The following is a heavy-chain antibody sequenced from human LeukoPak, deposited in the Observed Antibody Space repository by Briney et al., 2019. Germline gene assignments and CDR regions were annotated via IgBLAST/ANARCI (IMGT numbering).Heavy chain of an antibody. Sequence: PSETLSLTCTVSGGSVSSGSYYWSWLRQPPGTGLEWIGYIYYSGSTNYNPSLKSRVTISVDTSKNQFSLKLSSVTAADTAVYYCASGDIVVVPAAGKSYYYYYGMDVWGQGTTVTVSS. V-gene: IGHV4-61*01. CDR1: GGSVSSGSYY. CDR3: ASGDIVVVPAAGKSYYYYYGMDV. D-gene: IGHD2-2*01. CDR2: IYYSGST. J-gene: IGHJ6*02.